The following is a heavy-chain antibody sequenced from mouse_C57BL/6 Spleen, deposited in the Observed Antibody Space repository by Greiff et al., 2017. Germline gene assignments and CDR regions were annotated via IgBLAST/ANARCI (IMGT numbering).Heavy chain of an antibody. V-gene: IGHV1-26*01. J-gene: IGHJ2*01. CDR3: ARLGDGVDY. CDR2: INPNNGGT. D-gene: IGHD3-3*01. Sequence: VQLQQSGPELVKPGASVKISCKASGYTFTDYYMNWVKQSHGKSLEWIGDINPNNGGTSYNQKFKGKATLTVDKSSSTAYMELRSLTSEDSAVDYCARLGDGVDYWGQGTTLTVSS. CDR1: GYTFTDYY.